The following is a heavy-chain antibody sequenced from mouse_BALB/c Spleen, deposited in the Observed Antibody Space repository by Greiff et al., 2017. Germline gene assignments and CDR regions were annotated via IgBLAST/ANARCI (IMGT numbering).Heavy chain of an antibody. CDR1: GFSLTSYG. V-gene: IGHV2-9*02. CDR3: ARDDGYYPDY. D-gene: IGHD2-3*01. J-gene: IGHJ2*01. CDR2: IWAGGST. Sequence: QVHVKQSGPGLVAPSQSLSITCTVSGFSLTSYGVHWVRQPPGKGLEWLGVIWAGGSTNYNSALMSRLSISKDNSKSQVFLKMNSLQTDDTAMYYCARDDGYYPDYWGQGTTLTVSS.